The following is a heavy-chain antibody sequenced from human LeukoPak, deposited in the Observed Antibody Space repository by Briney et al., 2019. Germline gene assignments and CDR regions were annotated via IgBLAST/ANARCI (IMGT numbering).Heavy chain of an antibody. D-gene: IGHD6-6*01. CDR2: IYYSGST. J-gene: IGHJ5*02. CDR3: ARRVIAASDWFDP. CDR1: GFTFSRCA. V-gene: IGHV4-59*08. Sequence: GSLRLSCSASGFTFSRCAMHWVRQPPGKGLEWIGYIYYSGSTYYNPSLKSRVTISVDTSKNQFSLKLSSVTAADTAVYYCARRVIAASDWFDPWGQGTLVTVSS.